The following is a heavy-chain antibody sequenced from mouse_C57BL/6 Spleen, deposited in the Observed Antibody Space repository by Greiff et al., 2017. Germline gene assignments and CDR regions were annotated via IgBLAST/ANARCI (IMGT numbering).Heavy chain of an antibody. Sequence: EVKLMESGPGLAKPSQTLSLTCSVTGYSITSDYWNWIRKFPGNKLEYMGYISYSGSTYYNPSLKSRISITRDTSKNQYYLQLNSVTTEDTATYYCARSPSYYGSSYRYFDVWGTGTTVTVSS. V-gene: IGHV3-8*01. CDR2: ISYSGST. CDR3: ARSPSYYGSSYRYFDV. J-gene: IGHJ1*03. D-gene: IGHD1-1*01. CDR1: GYSITSDY.